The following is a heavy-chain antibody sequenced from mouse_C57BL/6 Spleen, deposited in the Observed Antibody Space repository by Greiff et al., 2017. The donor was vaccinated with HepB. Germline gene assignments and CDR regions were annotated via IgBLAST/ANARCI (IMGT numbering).Heavy chain of an antibody. D-gene: IGHD2-2*01. V-gene: IGHV1-78*01. Sequence: VQLQQSDAELVKPGASVKISCKVSGYTFTDHTIHWMKQRPEQGLEWIGYIYPRDGSTKYNEKFKGKATLTADRSSSTAYMQLNSLTSEDSAVYFGEREGGYDGPRAMDYWGQGTSVTVSS. J-gene: IGHJ4*01. CDR2: IYPRDGST. CDR3: EREGGYDGPRAMDY. CDR1: GYTFTDHT.